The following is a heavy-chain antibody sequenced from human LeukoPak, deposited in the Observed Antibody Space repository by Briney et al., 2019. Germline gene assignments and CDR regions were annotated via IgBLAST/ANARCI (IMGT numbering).Heavy chain of an antibody. CDR3: ARDSSTSDYGMDV. CDR2: MYSGGSR. D-gene: IGHD2-2*01. V-gene: IGHV3-53*01. Sequence: GGSLRLSCAGSGFIVSSSYMTWVHQAPGKGLEWVSVMYSGGSRYYAVSVKGRFTISRDISKNTLYLQMNSLRAEDTAVYYCARDSSTSDYGMDVWGQGTTVTVSS. CDR1: GFIVSSSY. J-gene: IGHJ6*02.